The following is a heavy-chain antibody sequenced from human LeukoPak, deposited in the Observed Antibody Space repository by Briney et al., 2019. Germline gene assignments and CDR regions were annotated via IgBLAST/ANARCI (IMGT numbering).Heavy chain of an antibody. J-gene: IGHJ4*02. D-gene: IGHD3-16*01. CDR2: ISYDGSNK. CDR3: AKAFGGDYDY. CDR1: GFIFSNYW. Sequence: PGGSLRLSCAASGFIFSNYWMSWVRQAPGKGLGWVAVISYDGSNKYYADSVKGRFTISRDNSKNTLYLQMNSLRAEDTAVYYCAKAFGGDYDYWGQGTLVTVSS. V-gene: IGHV3-30*18.